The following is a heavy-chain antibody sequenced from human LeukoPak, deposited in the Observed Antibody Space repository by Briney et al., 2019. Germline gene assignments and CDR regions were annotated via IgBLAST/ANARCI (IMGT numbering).Heavy chain of an antibody. CDR2: ISSSSSYK. D-gene: IGHD2-21*01. J-gene: IGHJ4*02. CDR3: ARDSPNDGILWWSIDY. V-gene: IGHV3-21*01. Sequence: SGGSLRLSCAASGFTFSSYSMNWVRQAPGRGLEWVSSISSSSSYKYYTDSLKGRFAISRDNAKNSLLLQMNSLRAEDTAVYYCARDSPNDGILWWSIDYWGQGTLVTVSS. CDR1: GFTFSSYS.